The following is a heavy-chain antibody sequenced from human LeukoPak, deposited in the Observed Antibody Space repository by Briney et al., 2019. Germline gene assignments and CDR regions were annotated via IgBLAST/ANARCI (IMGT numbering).Heavy chain of an antibody. J-gene: IGHJ6*03. Sequence: SETLSLTCTVSGYSISSGYYWGWIRQPPGKGLEWIGSIYHRGSTYYNPSLKSRVTISVDTSKNQFSLKLSSVTAADTAVYYCARVVPAAIVPRFGVASYYYMDVWGKGTTVTVYS. V-gene: IGHV4-38-2*02. CDR3: ARVVPAAIVPRFGVASYYYMDV. D-gene: IGHD2-2*01. CDR2: IYHRGST. CDR1: GYSISSGYY.